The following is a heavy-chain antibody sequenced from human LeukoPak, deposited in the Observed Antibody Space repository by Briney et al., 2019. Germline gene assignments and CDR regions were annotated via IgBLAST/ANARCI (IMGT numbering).Heavy chain of an antibody. CDR1: GGSMRSHY. CDR3: ARHAAVAGSAFDY. J-gene: IGHJ4*02. V-gene: IGHV4-59*08. Sequence: SETLSLTCTVSGGSMRSHYWSWIRQSPGKGPEWIGYVYFIGSTHYNPPFESRVTISIDTSMNQFSLKLISMTAADTAVYYCARHAAVAGSAFDYWGQGALVTVSS. CDR2: VYFIGST. D-gene: IGHD6-19*01.